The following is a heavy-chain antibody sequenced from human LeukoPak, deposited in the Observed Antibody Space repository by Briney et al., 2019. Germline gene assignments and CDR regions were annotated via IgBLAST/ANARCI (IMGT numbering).Heavy chain of an antibody. J-gene: IGHJ4*02. D-gene: IGHD6-19*01. CDR3: ARPNTSGNYEIFY. Sequence: ASVKVSCKPSGYTFIGYYMHWVRQAPGQGLEWMGWINPNSDDTYYAQKFQGRVTMTRDTSISTVYMQLDRLRSDDTAVYYCARPNTSGNYEIFYWGQGTLVTVSS. CDR1: GYTFIGYY. V-gene: IGHV1-2*02. CDR2: INPNSDDT.